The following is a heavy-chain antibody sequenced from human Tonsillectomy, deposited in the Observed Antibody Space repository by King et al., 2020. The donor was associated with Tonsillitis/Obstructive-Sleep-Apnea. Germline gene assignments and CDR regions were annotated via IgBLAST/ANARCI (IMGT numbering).Heavy chain of an antibody. V-gene: IGHV5-51*01. J-gene: IGHJ3*02. CDR2: IYPGDSDT. CDR3: ARPAPSLNDAFDI. CDR1: GYSFTSYW. Sequence: QLVQSGAEVKKPGESLKISCKGSGYSFTSYWIGWVRQMPGKGLEWMGIIYPGDSDTRCSPSFQGQVPISADKSISTAYLQWSSLKASDTAMYYCARPAPSLNDAFDIWGQGTMVTVSS.